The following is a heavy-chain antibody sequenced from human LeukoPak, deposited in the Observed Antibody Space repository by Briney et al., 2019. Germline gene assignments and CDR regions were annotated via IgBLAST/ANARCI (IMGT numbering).Heavy chain of an antibody. Sequence: ASVKVSCKASGYTFTSYGISRVRQAPGQGLEWMGWISTYNGNTNYAQKLQGRVTMTIDTSTSTAYMELRSLRSDDTAVYYCARGRPNYDILTGYYFYFDYWGQGTLVTVSS. CDR3: ARGRPNYDILTGYYFYFDY. V-gene: IGHV1-18*01. CDR1: GYTFTSYG. D-gene: IGHD3-9*01. J-gene: IGHJ4*02. CDR2: ISTYNGNT.